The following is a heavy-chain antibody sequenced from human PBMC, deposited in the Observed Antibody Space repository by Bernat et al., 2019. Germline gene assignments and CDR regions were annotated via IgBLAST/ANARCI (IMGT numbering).Heavy chain of an antibody. CDR2: IYYSGST. J-gene: IGHJ4*02. CDR3: ARHFGQWLVEGMIDY. D-gene: IGHD6-19*01. V-gene: IGHV4-39*01. Sequence: QLQLQESGPGLVKPSETLSLTCTVSGGSISSSSYYWVWIRQPPGKGLEWIGSIYYSGSTYYNPSLKSRVTISVDTSKNQFSLKLSSVTAADTAVYYCARHFGQWLVEGMIDYWGQGTLVTVSS. CDR1: GGSISSSSYY.